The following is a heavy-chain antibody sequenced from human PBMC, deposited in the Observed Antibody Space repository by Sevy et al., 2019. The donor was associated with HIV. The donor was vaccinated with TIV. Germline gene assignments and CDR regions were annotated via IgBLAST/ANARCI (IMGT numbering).Heavy chain of an antibody. V-gene: IGHV3-23*01. Sequence: GGSLRLSCAASGFTFNTHVMNWVRQAPGKGLEWVSSISGFGNTYYADSVRGRFTISRDNAKNTLYLQMNSLRADDTAVYYCAKVLNPVLESMMEVTVRWLKGFDVWGDGRMVTVSS. CDR1: GFTFNTHV. J-gene: IGHJ3*01. CDR3: AKVLNPVLESMMEVTVRWLKGFDV. D-gene: IGHD3-22*01. CDR2: ISGFGNT.